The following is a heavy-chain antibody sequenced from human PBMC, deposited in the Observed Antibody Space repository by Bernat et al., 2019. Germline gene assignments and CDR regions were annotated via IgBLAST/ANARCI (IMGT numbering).Heavy chain of an antibody. V-gene: IGHV3-33*01. CDR3: ARDRVYCSGGSCSIRGAFDI. CDR1: GFTFSSYG. CDR2: IWYDGSNK. D-gene: IGHD2-15*01. Sequence: QVQLVESGGGVVQPGRSLRLSCAASGFTFSSYGMHWVRQAPGKGLEWVAVIWYDGSNKYYADSVKGRFTISRDNSKNKLYLQMNSLRAEDTAVYYCARDRVYCSGGSCSIRGAFDIWGQGTMVTVSS. J-gene: IGHJ3*02.